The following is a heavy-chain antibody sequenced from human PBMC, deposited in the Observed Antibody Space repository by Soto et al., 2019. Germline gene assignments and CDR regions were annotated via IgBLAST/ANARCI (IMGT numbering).Heavy chain of an antibody. CDR2: IYYSGST. V-gene: IGHV4-39*01. Sequence: QLQLQESGPGLVKPSETLSLTCTVSGGSISSSSYYWGWFRKPAGKGLEWIGSIYYSGSTYYTPSIEIRLTISVDTSKNQFALKLSSVTAADTAVYYGATSSLGYYYGMDVWGQGTTVTVSS. D-gene: IGHD2-2*01. CDR3: ATSSLGYYYGMDV. CDR1: GGSISSSSYY. J-gene: IGHJ6*02.